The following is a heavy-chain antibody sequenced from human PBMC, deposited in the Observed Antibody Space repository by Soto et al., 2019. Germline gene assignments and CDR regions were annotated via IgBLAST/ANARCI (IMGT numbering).Heavy chain of an antibody. V-gene: IGHV1-69*06. D-gene: IGHD2-15*01. CDR1: GDTFTKYA. J-gene: IGHJ5*01. CDR3: ARDLGGCSAGSCRYNWLDS. Sequence: QVQLVQSGAEVKKPGSSVKVSCKASGDTFTKYAISWVRQAPGQGLEWMGGIIPLYGTAHYAEKFQDRVTIIADTSTRTADMELSSLRPEDTAVYYCARDLGGCSAGSCRYNWLDSWGQGTLVTVSS. CDR2: IIPLYGTA.